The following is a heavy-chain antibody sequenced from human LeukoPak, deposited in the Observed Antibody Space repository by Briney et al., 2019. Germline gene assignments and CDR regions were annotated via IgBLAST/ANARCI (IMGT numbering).Heavy chain of an antibody. CDR2: LYSGGST. J-gene: IGHJ4*02. V-gene: IGHV3-53*01. CDR1: GFTVGGNY. D-gene: IGHD1-14*01. Sequence: TGGSLRLSCAASGFTVGGNYLSWVRQAPGKGLEWVSTLYSGGSTYYADSVKGRFTISRDSSKNTLFLQMNDLTVEDTARYYCARRPGNWGQGILVTVSS. CDR3: ARRPGN.